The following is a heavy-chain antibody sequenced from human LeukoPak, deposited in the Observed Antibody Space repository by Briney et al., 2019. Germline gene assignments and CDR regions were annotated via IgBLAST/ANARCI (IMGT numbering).Heavy chain of an antibody. J-gene: IGHJ4*02. CDR2: IKSKTDGGTT. V-gene: IGHV3-15*01. CDR3: TTDAIGMATIVDY. D-gene: IGHD5-24*01. CDR1: GFTFSNAW. Sequence: GGSLRLSCAASGFTFSNAWMSWVRQAPGKGLEWVGRIKSKTDGGTTDYAAPVKGRFTISRDDSKTTLYLQMNSLKTEDTAVYYCTTDAIGMATIVDYWGQGTLVTVSS.